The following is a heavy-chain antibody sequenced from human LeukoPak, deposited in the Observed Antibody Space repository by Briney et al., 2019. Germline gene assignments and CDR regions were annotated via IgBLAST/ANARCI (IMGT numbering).Heavy chain of an antibody. V-gene: IGHV4-4*02. J-gene: IGHJ3*02. Sequence: PSGTLPLTCAVSGGSISSSNWWSWVRQPPGKGLEWIGEIYHSGSTNYNPSLKSRVTISVDKSKNQFSLKLSSVTAADTAVYYCACYDSSGYSMLYAFDIWGQGTMVTVSS. CDR3: ACYDSSGYSMLYAFDI. D-gene: IGHD3-22*01. CDR2: IYHSGST. CDR1: GGSISSSNW.